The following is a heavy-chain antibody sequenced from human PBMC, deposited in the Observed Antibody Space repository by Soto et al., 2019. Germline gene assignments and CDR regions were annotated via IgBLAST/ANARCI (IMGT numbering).Heavy chain of an antibody. J-gene: IGHJ6*02. D-gene: IGHD5-18*01. CDR3: ARDGGGYSYGRVTTDYYYYGMDV. Sequence: ASVKVSCKASGYTFTGYYMHWVRQAPGQGLEWMGWINPNSGGTNYAQKFQGWVTMTRDTSISTAYMELSRLRSDDTAVYYCARDGGGYSYGRVTTDYYYYGMDVWGQGTTVTVSS. CDR1: GYTFTGYY. V-gene: IGHV1-2*04. CDR2: INPNSGGT.